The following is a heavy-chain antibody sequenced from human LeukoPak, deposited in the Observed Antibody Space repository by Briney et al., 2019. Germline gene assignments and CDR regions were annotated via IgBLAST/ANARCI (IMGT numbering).Heavy chain of an antibody. CDR2: IYSGGST. Sequence: GSLRLSCAASGFTVSSNYMSWVRQAPGKGLEWVSVIYSGGSTYYADSVKGRFTISRDNSKNTLYLQMNSLRAEDTAVYYCARDGFSSGYPYDAFDIWGQGTMVTVSS. V-gene: IGHV3-53*01. CDR3: ARDGFSSGYPYDAFDI. CDR1: GFTVSSNY. D-gene: IGHD3-22*01. J-gene: IGHJ3*02.